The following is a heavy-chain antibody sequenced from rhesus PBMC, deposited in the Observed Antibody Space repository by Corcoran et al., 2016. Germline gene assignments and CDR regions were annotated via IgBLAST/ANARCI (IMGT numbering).Heavy chain of an antibody. V-gene: IGHV4-169*01. CDR2: IYGSGSST. J-gene: IGHJ4*01. D-gene: IGHD1-26*01. Sequence: QLQLQESGPGLVKPSETLSVTCAVSGCSISSSYWRWLRQAPGKGLEWIGYIYGSGSSTNYNPSLKSRVTLSVDTSKNQFSLKLSSVTAADTAVYYCVRGAYNWNYAYWGQGVLVTVSS. CDR1: GCSISSSY. CDR3: VRGAYNWNYAY.